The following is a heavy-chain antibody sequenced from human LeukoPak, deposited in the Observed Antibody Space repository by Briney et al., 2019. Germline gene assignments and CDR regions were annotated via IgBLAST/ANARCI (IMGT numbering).Heavy chain of an antibody. V-gene: IGHV1-18*01. D-gene: IGHD3-3*01. Sequence: ASVKVSCKASGYTFTSYGISWVRQVPGQGLEWMGWISAYNGNTNYAQKLQGRVTMTTDTSTSTAYMELRSLRSDDTAVYYCARGSIFGVATNWFDPWGQGTLVTVSS. CDR1: GYTFTSYG. CDR3: ARGSIFGVATNWFDP. J-gene: IGHJ5*02. CDR2: ISAYNGNT.